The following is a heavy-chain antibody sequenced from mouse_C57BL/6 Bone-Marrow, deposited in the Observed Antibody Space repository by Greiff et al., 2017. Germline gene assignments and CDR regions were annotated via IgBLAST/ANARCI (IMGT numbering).Heavy chain of an antibody. J-gene: IGHJ3*01. Sequence: EVQLQQSGPELVKPGASVKISCKASGYTFTDYYMNWVKQSHGKSLEWIGDINPNNGGTSYNQKFKGKATLTVDKSSSTAYMELRSLTSEDSAVYYCARCDYDAWFAYGGQGTLVTVSA. CDR3: ARCDYDAWFAY. V-gene: IGHV1-26*01. CDR1: GYTFTDYY. D-gene: IGHD2-4*01. CDR2: INPNNGGT.